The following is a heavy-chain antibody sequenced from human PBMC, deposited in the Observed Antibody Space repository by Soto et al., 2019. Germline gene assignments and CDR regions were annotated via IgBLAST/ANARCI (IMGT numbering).Heavy chain of an antibody. J-gene: IGHJ4*02. V-gene: IGHV3-30-3*01. Sequence: QVQLVESGGGVVQPGRSLRLSCAASGFTFSSYAMNWVRQAPGKGLEWVAVISYDGSNKYYADSVKGRFTISRDNSKNTLYLQMNSLRAEDTAVYYCANYGPIDYWGQGTLVTVSS. D-gene: IGHD3-10*01. CDR2: ISYDGSNK. CDR3: ANYGPIDY. CDR1: GFTFSSYA.